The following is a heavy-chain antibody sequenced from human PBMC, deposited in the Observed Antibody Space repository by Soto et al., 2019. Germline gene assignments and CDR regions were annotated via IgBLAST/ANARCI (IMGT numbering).Heavy chain of an antibody. Sequence: SETLFLTCTVSGGSISISSHYWGWIRQSPGKGLEWIGSIYYSGSTYYNPSLKSRVTISGDTSKNQFSLKLSSVTAADTAVYYCATTYRNYFDYWGQGTLVTVSS. D-gene: IGHD1-1*01. CDR3: ATTYRNYFDY. V-gene: IGHV4-39*01. CDR2: IYYSGST. J-gene: IGHJ4*02. CDR1: GGSISISSHY.